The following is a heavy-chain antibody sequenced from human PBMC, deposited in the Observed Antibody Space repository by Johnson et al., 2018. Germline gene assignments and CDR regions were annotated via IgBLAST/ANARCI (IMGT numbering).Heavy chain of an antibody. J-gene: IGHJ6*02. CDR1: GFTFSSYG. V-gene: IGHV3-30*03. Sequence: QVQLVQSGGGVVQPGRSLRLSCAASGFTFSSYGMHWVRPAPGKVLEWVAVISYDGSNKYYADSVKGRFTISRDNSKNTLYLQMNSLRAEDTAVYYCASEMWIIRANYYYYGMDVWGQGTTVTVSS. CDR2: ISYDGSNK. CDR3: ASEMWIIRANYYYYGMDV. D-gene: IGHD3-3*01.